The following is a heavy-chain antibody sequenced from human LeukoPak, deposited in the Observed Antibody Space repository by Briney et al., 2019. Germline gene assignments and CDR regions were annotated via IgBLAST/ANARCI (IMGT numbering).Heavy chain of an antibody. J-gene: IGHJ4*02. CDR1: GGSISSYY. Sequence: SETLSLTCTVSGGSISSYYWSWIRQPAGKGLEWIGRIYTSGSTNYNPSLKSRVTMSVDTSKNQFSLKLSSVTAADTAVYYCAREEYCSSTSCYFPKYFDYWGQGTLVAVSS. D-gene: IGHD2-2*01. CDR3: AREEYCSSTSCYFPKYFDY. V-gene: IGHV4-4*07. CDR2: IYTSGST.